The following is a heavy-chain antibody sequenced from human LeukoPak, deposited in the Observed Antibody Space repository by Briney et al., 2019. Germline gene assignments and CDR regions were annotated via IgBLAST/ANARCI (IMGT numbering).Heavy chain of an antibody. CDR2: IKQDGSVK. D-gene: IGHD5-12*01. CDR3: AKWPFDY. CDR1: GFTFTNYW. Sequence: PGGSLRLSCAASGFTFTNYWMTWVRQAPGKGLEWVANIKQDGSVKYYVDSVKGRFTISRDNAKNSPYLQMNSLRAEDTALYYCAKWPFDYWGQGTLVTVSS. J-gene: IGHJ4*02. V-gene: IGHV3-7*03.